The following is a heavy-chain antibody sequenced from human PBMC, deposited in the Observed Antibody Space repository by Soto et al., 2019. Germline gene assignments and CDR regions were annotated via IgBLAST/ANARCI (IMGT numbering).Heavy chain of an antibody. CDR3: ARDRGYSSSWYLFDY. J-gene: IGHJ4*02. D-gene: IGHD6-13*01. CDR1: GGTFSSYA. CDR2: IIPIFGTA. V-gene: IGHV1-69*01. Sequence: QVQLVQSGAEVKKPGSSVKVSCKASGGTFSSYAISWVRQAPGQGLEWRGGIIPIFGTANYAQKFQGRVTITADESTSTADMELRSLRSEDTAVYYCARDRGYSSSWYLFDYWGQGTLVTVSS.